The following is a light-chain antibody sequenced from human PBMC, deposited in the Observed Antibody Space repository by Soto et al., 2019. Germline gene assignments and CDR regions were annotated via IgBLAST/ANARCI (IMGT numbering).Light chain of an antibody. J-gene: IGKJ4*01. V-gene: IGKV2-28*01. CDR2: LGS. CDR3: LQVLQTPLT. CDR1: QSLLHSNGYNY. Sequence: DIVMTQSPLSLPVTPGEPASISCRSSQSLLHSNGYNYLGWFLQKPGQSPQLLIYLGSGRASGVTDRFSGSGSGKDFTLKISRVEAEDVGVYYCLQVLQTPLTFGGGTKVEIK.